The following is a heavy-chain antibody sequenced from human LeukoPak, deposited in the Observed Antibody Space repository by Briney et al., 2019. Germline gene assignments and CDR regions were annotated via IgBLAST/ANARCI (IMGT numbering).Heavy chain of an antibody. Sequence: GGSLRLSCAASGFSFSSYSMNWVRQAPGKGLEWVSSVSSSGGFIYYADSVKGRFTISRDNAKNSLYLQMNSLRAEDTAVYYCARDGAEYYDFWSGFYTGYCYYYMDVWGKGTAVTVSS. CDR1: GFSFSSYS. D-gene: IGHD3-3*01. CDR3: ARDGAEYYDFWSGFYTGYCYYYMDV. J-gene: IGHJ6*03. CDR2: VSSSGGFI. V-gene: IGHV3-21*01.